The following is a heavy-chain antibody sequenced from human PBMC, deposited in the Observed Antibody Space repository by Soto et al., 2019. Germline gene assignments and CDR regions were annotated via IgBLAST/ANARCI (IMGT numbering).Heavy chain of an antibody. CDR3: ARQRWFDP. V-gene: IGHV4-59*08. Sequence: QVQLQESGPGLVKPSETLSLTCTVSGGSISSDYWSWIRQPPGKGLEWLGYIYNSGSTNYNPSLRSRVTISVDTSKNRFSLRLSSVTAADTAVYYCARQRWFDPWGQGTLVTVSS. J-gene: IGHJ5*02. CDR2: IYNSGST. CDR1: GGSISSDY.